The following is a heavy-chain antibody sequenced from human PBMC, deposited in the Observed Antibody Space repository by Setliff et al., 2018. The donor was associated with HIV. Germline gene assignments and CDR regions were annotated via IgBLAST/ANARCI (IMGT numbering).Heavy chain of an antibody. Sequence: SLRLSCAASGFTFDDYAMHWVRQAPGKGLEWVSGISWNSGSIGYADSVKGRFTISRDNAKNSLYLQINSLRAEDTAVYYCEVSYCSGGSCHPDPFDIWGQGTMVTVSS. V-gene: IGHV3-9*01. CDR2: ISWNSGSI. J-gene: IGHJ3*02. CDR1: GFTFDDYA. CDR3: EVSYCSGGSCHPDPFDI. D-gene: IGHD2-15*01.